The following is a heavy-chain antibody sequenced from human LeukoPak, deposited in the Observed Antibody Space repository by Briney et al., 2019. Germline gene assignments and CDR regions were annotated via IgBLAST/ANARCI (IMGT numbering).Heavy chain of an antibody. CDR2: MYYSGST. Sequence: SETLSLTCTVSGGSISSRSDYWGRVRRPPGKVLVWIGSMYYSGSTYYNPSRKIRVTISVDTSKNQFSLKQSSVTAADTAVYYCASTDGSGSKSERPGFDPWGQGPLVTVSS. CDR3: ASTDGSGSKSERPGFDP. D-gene: IGHD3-10*01. J-gene: IGHJ5*02. V-gene: IGHV4-39*01. CDR1: GGSISSRSDY.